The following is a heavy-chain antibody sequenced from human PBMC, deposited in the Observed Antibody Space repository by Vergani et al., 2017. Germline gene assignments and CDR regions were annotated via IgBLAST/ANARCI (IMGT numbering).Heavy chain of an antibody. CDR2: ISSSSSYI. Sequence: EVQLVESGGGLVKPGGSLRLSCAASGFTFSSYSMNWVRQAPGKGLEWVSSISSSSSYIYYADSVKGRFTISRDNAKNSLYLQMNSLRAEDTAVYYCARDLFYYDSSGYYSGFFDYWGHGILVTVSS. V-gene: IGHV3-21*01. CDR3: ARDLFYYDSSGYYSGFFDY. CDR1: GFTFSSYS. J-gene: IGHJ4*01. D-gene: IGHD3-22*01.